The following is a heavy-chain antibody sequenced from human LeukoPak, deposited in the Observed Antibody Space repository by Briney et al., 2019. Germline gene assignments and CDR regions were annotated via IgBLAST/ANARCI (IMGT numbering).Heavy chain of an antibody. D-gene: IGHD2-15*01. CDR1: GGSINNYY. Sequence: SETLSLACTVAGGSINNYYCGWIRQPPGKGLEWIGYIYYSGSTSYNPSPKSRVTISVDRSMHQFSLNLNSVTAADTAVYYCARIHRYCSGGACYVLDNWGQGTLVAVSS. CDR3: ARIHRYCSGGACYVLDN. V-gene: IGHV4-59*01. J-gene: IGHJ4*02. CDR2: IYYSGST.